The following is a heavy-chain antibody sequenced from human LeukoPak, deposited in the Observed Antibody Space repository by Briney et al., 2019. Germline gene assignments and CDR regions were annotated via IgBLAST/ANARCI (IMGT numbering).Heavy chain of an antibody. CDR2: INPSGGST. J-gene: IGHJ4*02. V-gene: IGHV1-46*01. D-gene: IGHD3-22*01. CDR1: GYTFTSYY. Sequence: GASVKVSCKASGYTFTSYYMHWVRQAPGQGPEWMGIINPSGGSTSYAQKFQGRVTMTRDTSTSTVYMEPSSLRSEDTAVYYCARVGDSSGYYYASMDYWGQGTLVTVSS. CDR3: ARVGDSSGYYYASMDY.